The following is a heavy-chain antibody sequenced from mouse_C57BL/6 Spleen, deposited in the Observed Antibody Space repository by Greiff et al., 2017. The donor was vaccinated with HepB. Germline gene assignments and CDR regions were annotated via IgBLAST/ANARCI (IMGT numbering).Heavy chain of an antibody. J-gene: IGHJ4*01. V-gene: IGHV1-15*01. CDR3: TRLYAMDG. CDR1: GYTFTDYE. CDR2: IDPETGGT. Sequence: VQLQQSGAELVRPGASVTLSCKASGYTFTDYEMHWVKQTPVHGLEWIGAIDPETGGTAYNQKFKGKAILTADKSSSTAYIELRSLTSEDSAVYYCTRLYAMDGWGQGTSVTVSS.